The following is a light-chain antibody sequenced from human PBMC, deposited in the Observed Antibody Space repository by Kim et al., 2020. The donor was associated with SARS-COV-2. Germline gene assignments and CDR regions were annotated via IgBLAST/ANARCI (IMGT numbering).Light chain of an antibody. J-gene: IGLJ2*01. CDR3: QAWDRSTAG. CDR1: KLGDKY. Sequence: SYELTQPPSVSVSPGQTANITCSGDKLGDKYAFWYQQKPGQSPVLVIYQDNKRPSGIPERFSGSNSANTATLTISGTQAMDEADYYCQAWDRSTAGFGGG. CDR2: QDN. V-gene: IGLV3-1*01.